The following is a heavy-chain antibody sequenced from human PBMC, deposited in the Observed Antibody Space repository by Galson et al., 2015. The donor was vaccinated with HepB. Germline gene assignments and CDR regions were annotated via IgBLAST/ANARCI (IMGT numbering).Heavy chain of an antibody. CDR2: ITGKGDST. CDR1: GFAFDSHA. D-gene: IGHD5-18*01. CDR3: AKGYGLFDP. J-gene: IGHJ5*02. Sequence: LRLSCAASGFAFDSHAMSWVRQAPGRGLEWISGITGKGDSTFYADSVKGRFTVPKDNSNNMLYLQMNSLRAEDAGLYFCAKGYGLFDPWGQGILVTVSS. V-gene: IGHV3-23*01.